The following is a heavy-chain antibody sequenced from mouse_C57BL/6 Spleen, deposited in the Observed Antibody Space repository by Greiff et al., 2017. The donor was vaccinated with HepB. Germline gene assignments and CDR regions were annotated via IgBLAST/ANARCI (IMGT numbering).Heavy chain of an antibody. CDR2: ISSGSSTI. CDR3: ARITTVVGGYFDV. V-gene: IGHV5-17*01. Sequence: EVMLVESGGGLVKPGGSLKLSCAASGFTFSDYGMHWVRQAPEKGLEWVAYISSGSSTIYYADTVKGRFTISRDNAKNTLFLQMTSLRSEDTAMYYCARITTVVGGYFDVWGTGTTVTVSS. D-gene: IGHD1-1*01. CDR1: GFTFSDYG. J-gene: IGHJ1*03.